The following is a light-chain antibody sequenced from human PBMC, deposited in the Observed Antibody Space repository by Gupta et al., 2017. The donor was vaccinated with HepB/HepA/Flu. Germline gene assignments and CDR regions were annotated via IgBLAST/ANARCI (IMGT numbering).Light chain of an antibody. V-gene: IGKV3-20*01. CDR2: GVS. CDR3: QQYGNSPT. J-gene: IGKJ4*01. Sequence: ELVLTQSPATLSLSPGERATLSCRASQSVPTNFLAWYQQKPGQAPRLLIYGVSSRATGFPDRFSGSGSGTDFTLTISSLEPEDFAVYFCQQYGNSPTFGGGTKVEIK. CDR1: QSVPTNF.